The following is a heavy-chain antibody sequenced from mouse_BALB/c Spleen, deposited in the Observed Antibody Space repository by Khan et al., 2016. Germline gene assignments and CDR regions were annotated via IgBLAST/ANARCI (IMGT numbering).Heavy chain of an antibody. V-gene: IGHV2-6-7*01. D-gene: IGHD2-12*01. J-gene: IGHJ3*01. CDR1: GFSLTSYG. CDR2: IWGDGRT. CDR3: SSDYDGSAY. Sequence: QVQLKESGPGLVAPSQSLSITCTVSGFSLTSYGVNWVRQPPGKGLEWLGKIWGDGRTDYNSGLKSRVSIIKDNSKSQVFLKMNSLQTDDTANYYCSSDYDGSAYWGQGTLVIVSA.